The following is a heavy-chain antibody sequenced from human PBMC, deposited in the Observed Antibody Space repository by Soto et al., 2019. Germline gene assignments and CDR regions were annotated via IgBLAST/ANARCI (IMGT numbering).Heavy chain of an antibody. CDR3: VGDYGGVEGFDI. CDR1: GFTLSSYA. Sequence: GGSLRLSCAASGFTLSSYAMSWVRQAPGKGLEWVSGITYSGDRTCYVDSVKGRFTISRDNSKNIVFLQMNSLRVDDTARYDCVGDYGGVEGFDIWGQGTMVTVSS. CDR2: ITYSGDRT. V-gene: IGHV3-23*01. J-gene: IGHJ3*02. D-gene: IGHD4-17*01.